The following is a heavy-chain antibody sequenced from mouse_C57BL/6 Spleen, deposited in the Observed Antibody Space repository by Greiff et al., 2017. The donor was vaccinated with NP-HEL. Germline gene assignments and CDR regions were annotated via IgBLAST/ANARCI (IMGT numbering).Heavy chain of an antibody. Sequence: VQLQQSGAELVKPGASVKLSCKASGYTFTSYWMQWVKQRPGQGLEWIGEIDPSDSYTNYNQKFKGKATLTVDTSSSTAYMQLSSLTSEDSAVYYCARGTTVVADGYVDVWGTRTTVTVAS. J-gene: IGHJ1*03. V-gene: IGHV1-50*01. CDR3: ARGTTVVADGYVDV. CDR2: IDPSDSYT. CDR1: GYTFTSYW. D-gene: IGHD1-1*01.